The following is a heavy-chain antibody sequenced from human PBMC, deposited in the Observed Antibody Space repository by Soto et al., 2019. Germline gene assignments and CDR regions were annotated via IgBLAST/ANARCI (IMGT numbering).Heavy chain of an antibody. CDR3: ARGRLRGSWYFAAFDI. CDR1: GGSISSGGYY. CDR2: IYYSGST. Sequence: SETLSLTCTVSGGSISSGGYYWSWIRQHPGKGLEWIGYIYYSGSTYYNPSLKSRVTISVDTSKNQFSLKLSSVTAADTAVYYCARGRLRGSWYFAAFDIWGQGTMVTVSS. J-gene: IGHJ3*02. D-gene: IGHD6-13*01. V-gene: IGHV4-31*03.